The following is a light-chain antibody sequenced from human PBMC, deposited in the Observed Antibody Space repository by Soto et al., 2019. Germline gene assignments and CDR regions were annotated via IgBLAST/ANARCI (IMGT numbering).Light chain of an antibody. J-gene: IGLJ1*01. Sequence: QSALTQPASVSGSPGQSITISCTGTSSDVGYYIYVSWYQQHPGKAPQLIIFQVTNRASGISARFSGSKSGDTASLTISGLQAEDEADYYCSSYTTSSSLYVFGTGTKVTVL. CDR3: SSYTTSSSLYV. CDR2: QVT. CDR1: SSDVGYYIY. V-gene: IGLV2-14*01.